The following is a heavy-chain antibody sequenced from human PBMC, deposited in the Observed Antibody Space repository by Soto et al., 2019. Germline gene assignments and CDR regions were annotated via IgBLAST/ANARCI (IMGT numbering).Heavy chain of an antibody. CDR2: IYYSGST. V-gene: IGHV4-59*01. D-gene: IGHD4-4*01. Sequence: QVQLQESGPGLVKPSETLSLTCTVSGGSISSYYWSWIRQPPGKGLEWIGYIYYSGSTNYNPSLKSRVTISVDTSKNQFSRKLSSVTAADTAVYYCARDLSPPGGNYYYYYYGMDVWGQGTTVTVSS. CDR1: GGSISSYY. J-gene: IGHJ6*02. CDR3: ARDLSPPGGNYYYYYYGMDV.